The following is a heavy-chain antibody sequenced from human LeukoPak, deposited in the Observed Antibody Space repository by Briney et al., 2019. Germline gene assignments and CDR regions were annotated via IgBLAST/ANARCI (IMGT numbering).Heavy chain of an antibody. D-gene: IGHD1-14*01. CDR1: GFTFSSYA. Sequence: GGSLRLSCAASGFTFSSYAMHWVRQAPGKGLEYVSAISSNGGSTYYANSVKGRFTISRDNSKNTLYLQVGSLRAEDMAVYYCARSGPRNDAFDIWGQGTMVTVSS. CDR3: ARSGPRNDAFDI. CDR2: ISSNGGST. V-gene: IGHV3-64*01. J-gene: IGHJ3*02.